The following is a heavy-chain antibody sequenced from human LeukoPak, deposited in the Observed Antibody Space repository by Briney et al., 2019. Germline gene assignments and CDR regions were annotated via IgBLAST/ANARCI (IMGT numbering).Heavy chain of an antibody. V-gene: IGHV4-34*01. D-gene: IGHD3-10*01. CDR1: GGSFSGYY. CDR2: INHSGST. CDR3: ARSSARSYYFDY. J-gene: IGHJ4*02. Sequence: SETLSLTCAVYGGSFSGYYWSWIRQPPGKGLEWIGEINHSGSTNYNPSLKSRGTISVDTSKNQFSLKLSSVTAADTAVYYCARSSARSYYFDYWGQGTLVTVSS.